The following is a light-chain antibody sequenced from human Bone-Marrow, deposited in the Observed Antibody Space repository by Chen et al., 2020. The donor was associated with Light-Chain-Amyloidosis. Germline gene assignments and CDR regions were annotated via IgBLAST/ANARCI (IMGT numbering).Light chain of an antibody. J-gene: IGLJ3*02. CDR3: QVWDRSSDRPV. CDR1: NIGSTS. Sequence: SYVLTQPSSVSVAPGQTATIACGGNNIGSTSVHWYQQTPGQAPLLDVYDDSDRPSGIPARMSGSNSGNTAALTISGVEAREEADYYCQVWDRSSDRPVFGGGTKLTVL. V-gene: IGLV3-21*02. CDR2: DDS.